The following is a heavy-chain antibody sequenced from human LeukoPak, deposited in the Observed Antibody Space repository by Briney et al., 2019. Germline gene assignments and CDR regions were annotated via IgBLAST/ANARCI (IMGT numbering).Heavy chain of an antibody. D-gene: IGHD1-14*01. V-gene: IGHV1-3*01. CDR1: GYTFTSYA. CDR3: ARDFRRSMPTGPFDY. J-gene: IGHJ4*02. CDR2: INAGNGNT. Sequence: ASVKVSCKASGYTFTSYAMHWVRQAPGQRLEWMGWINAGNGNTKYSQKFQGRVTITRDTSASTAYMELSSLRSEDTAVYYCARDFRRSMPTGPFDYWGQGTLVTVSS.